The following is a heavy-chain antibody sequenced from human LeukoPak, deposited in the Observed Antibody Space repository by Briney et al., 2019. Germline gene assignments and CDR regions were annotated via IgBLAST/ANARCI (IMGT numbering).Heavy chain of an antibody. CDR1: GFTFDDYA. J-gene: IGHJ4*02. CDR2: ISWNSGSI. V-gene: IGHV3-9*01. Sequence: GRSLRLSCVASGFTFDDYAMHWVRQAPGKGLEWVSGISWNSGSIGYADSVKGRFTISRDNAKNSLYLQMNSLRAEDTALYYCAKGRSSGLFDYWGQGTLVTVSS. D-gene: IGHD6-19*01. CDR3: AKGRSSGLFDY.